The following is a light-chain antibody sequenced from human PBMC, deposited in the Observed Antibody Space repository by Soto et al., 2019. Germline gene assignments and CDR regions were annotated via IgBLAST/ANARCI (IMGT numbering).Light chain of an antibody. J-gene: IGKJ2*01. CDR3: QQYGSSSYT. Sequence: EIVLTQSPGTLSLSPGEGATLSCRASQSVASSYLAWYQQKPGQAPRLLIYSASNRATGIPDRFSGGGSGTDFTLTISRLEPEDFAVYYCQQYGSSSYTFGQGTKLEIK. CDR2: SAS. CDR1: QSVASSY. V-gene: IGKV3-20*01.